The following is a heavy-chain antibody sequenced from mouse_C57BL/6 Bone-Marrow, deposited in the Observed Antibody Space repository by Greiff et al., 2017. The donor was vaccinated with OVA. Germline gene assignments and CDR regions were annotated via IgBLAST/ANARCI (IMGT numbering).Heavy chain of an antibody. V-gene: IGHV5-6*01. CDR3: ARRGVYDGYHGYFDY. CDR2: ISSGGSYT. CDR1: GFTFSSYG. J-gene: IGHJ2*01. Sequence: EVQVVESGGDLVKPGGSLKLSCAASGFTFSSYGMSWVRQTPDKRLEWVATISSGGSYTYYPDSVKGRFTISRDNAKNTLYLQMSSLKSEDTAMYYCARRGVYDGYHGYFDYWGQGTTLTVSS. D-gene: IGHD2-3*01.